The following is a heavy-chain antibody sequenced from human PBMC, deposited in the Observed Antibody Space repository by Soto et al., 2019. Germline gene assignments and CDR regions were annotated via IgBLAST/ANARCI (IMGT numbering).Heavy chain of an antibody. V-gene: IGHV1-18*01. CDR3: ARDREEPANNWFDP. Sequence: QVQLVQSGAEVKNPGASVKVSCTSSGYHFISYGISWLRQAPGQGLEWMGGISPYNRDAEYAQKMQGRVTLTADTSTSTAYMQLSNLTSDETAVYYYARDREEPANNWFDPWGQGTLVTVSS. J-gene: IGHJ5*02. CDR1: GYHFISYG. CDR2: ISPYNRDA.